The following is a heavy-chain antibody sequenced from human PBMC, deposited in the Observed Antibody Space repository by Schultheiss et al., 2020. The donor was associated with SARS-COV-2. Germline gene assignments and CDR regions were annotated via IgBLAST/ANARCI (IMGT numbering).Heavy chain of an antibody. J-gene: IGHJ3*02. D-gene: IGHD1-26*01. CDR3: ARVPWGGSFDAFDI. CDR2: IYTSGST. CDR1: GYSISSGYY. V-gene: IGHV4-38-2*01. Sequence: SETLSLTCAVSGYSISSGYYWGWIRQPPGKGLEWIGSIYTSGSTNYNPSLKSRVTMSVDTSKNQFSLKLSSVTAADTAVYYCARVPWGGSFDAFDIWGQGTMVTVSS.